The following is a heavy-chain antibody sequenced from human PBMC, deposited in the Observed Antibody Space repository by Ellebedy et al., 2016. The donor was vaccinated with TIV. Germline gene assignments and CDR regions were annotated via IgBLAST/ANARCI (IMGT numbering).Heavy chain of an antibody. Sequence: PGGSLRLSCAASGFTFRTYCMNWVRLAPGKGLEWVADITQDGSETWYVDSVRVRFTISRDNSKNALFLQMNNLRAEDTAMYFWARFSHDVGSGYYFDNWGHGTLVTVSS. D-gene: IGHD3-3*01. CDR3: ARFSHDVGSGYYFDN. J-gene: IGHJ4*01. V-gene: IGHV3-7*01. CDR2: ITQDGSET. CDR1: GFTFRTYC.